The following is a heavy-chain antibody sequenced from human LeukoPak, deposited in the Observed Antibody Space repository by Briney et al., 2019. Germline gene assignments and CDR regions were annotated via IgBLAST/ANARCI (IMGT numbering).Heavy chain of an antibody. CDR2: IDRDGRVT. J-gene: IGHJ4*02. D-gene: IGHD3-10*01. CDR3: AKDLSGRKGPFDY. CDR1: GFTFSEYW. Sequence: GGSLRLSCAASGFTFSEYWIHWVRQGPGKGLVWVSRIDRDGRVTYYADSVKGRFTMSRDNSKNTLFVQMNSLRAEDTAVYYCAKDLSGRKGPFDYWGQGTLVTVSS. V-gene: IGHV3-74*01.